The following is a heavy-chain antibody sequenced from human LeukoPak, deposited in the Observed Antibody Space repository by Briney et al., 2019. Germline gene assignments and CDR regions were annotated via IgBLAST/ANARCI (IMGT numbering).Heavy chain of an antibody. J-gene: IGHJ4*02. D-gene: IGHD5-18*01. V-gene: IGHV4-59*01. CDR1: GFTFDDYA. Sequence: GSLRLSCAASGFTFDDYAMHWVRQPPGKGLEWIGYIYYSGSTNYNPSLKSRVTISVDTSKNQFSLKLSSVTAADTAVYYCARMVDTAMGPGDYWGQGTLVTVSS. CDR3: ARMVDTAMGPGDY. CDR2: IYYSGST.